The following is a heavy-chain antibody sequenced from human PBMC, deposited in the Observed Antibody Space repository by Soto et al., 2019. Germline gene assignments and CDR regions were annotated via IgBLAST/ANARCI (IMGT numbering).Heavy chain of an antibody. CDR2: IIPILGIA. CDR3: ARGRDSSGLPPTLDY. J-gene: IGHJ4*02. V-gene: IGHV1-69*02. Sequence: QVQLVQSGAEVKKPGSSVKVSCKASGGTFSSYTISWVRQAPGQGLEWMGRIIPILGIANYAQKFQGRVTIPAAKSTSTAYMELSSLRSEDTAVYYCARGRDSSGLPPTLDYWGQGTLVTVSS. D-gene: IGHD3-22*01. CDR1: GGTFSSYT.